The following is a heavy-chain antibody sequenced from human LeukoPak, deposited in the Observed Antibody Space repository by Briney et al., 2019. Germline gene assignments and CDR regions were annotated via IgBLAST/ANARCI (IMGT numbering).Heavy chain of an antibody. CDR3: IRDLFDDYSLDY. CDR2: INSDSSLM. J-gene: IGHJ4*02. Sequence: NPGGSLRLSCAASGFTFSSYSMNWVRQAPGKGLEGVSSINSDSSLMFYAVSVKGRFTISRDNARNSLYLQMNSLRAEDTAVYYCIRDLFDDYSLDYWGQGALVTVSS. D-gene: IGHD3-16*01. CDR1: GFTFSSYS. V-gene: IGHV3-21*01.